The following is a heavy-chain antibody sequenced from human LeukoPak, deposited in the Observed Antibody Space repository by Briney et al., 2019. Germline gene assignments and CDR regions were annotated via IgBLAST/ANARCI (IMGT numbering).Heavy chain of an antibody. CDR3: ARGIGYCSSTSCYGLYNWFAP. Sequence: PSETLSLTCTVSGGSVSSYYWSWLRQPPGKGLEWIGYIYYSGSTNYNPSLKSRVTISVDTSKNQFSLKLSSVTATDTAEYFCARGIGYCSSTSCYGLYNWFAPGGPETLVTVSS. CDR2: IYYSGST. J-gene: IGHJ5*02. CDR1: GGSVSSYY. D-gene: IGHD2-2*01. V-gene: IGHV4-59*02.